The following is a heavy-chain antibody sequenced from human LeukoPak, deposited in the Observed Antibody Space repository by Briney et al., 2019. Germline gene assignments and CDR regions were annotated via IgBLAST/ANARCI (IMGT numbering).Heavy chain of an antibody. V-gene: IGHV4-39*07. D-gene: IGHD1-7*01. CDR1: GGSISSSSYY. J-gene: IGHJ5*02. CDR3: ARGTGITGTGTYNWFDP. Sequence: SETLSLTCTVSGGSISSSSYYWGWIRQPPGKGLEWIGSIYYSGSTYYNPSLKSRVTISVDTSKNQFSLKLSSVTAADTAVYYCARGTGITGTGTYNWFDPWGQGTLVTVSS. CDR2: IYYSGST.